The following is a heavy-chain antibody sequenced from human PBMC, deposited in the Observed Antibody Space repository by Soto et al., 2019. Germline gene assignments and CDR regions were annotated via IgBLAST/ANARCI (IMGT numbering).Heavy chain of an antibody. J-gene: IGHJ3*01. CDR2: LGGGDDI. Sequence: GGSLRLSCEAAGGTCINYAMAWVRQAPGEGPEWVSTLGGGDDIFYADSVKGRFTISRDDSRNTLYLQMDNLRVEDTAIYFCAKDSVSYNGIYDAFDVWGQGTVVTVSS. D-gene: IGHD1-26*01. V-gene: IGHV3-23*01. CDR1: GGTCINYA. CDR3: AKDSVSYNGIYDAFDV.